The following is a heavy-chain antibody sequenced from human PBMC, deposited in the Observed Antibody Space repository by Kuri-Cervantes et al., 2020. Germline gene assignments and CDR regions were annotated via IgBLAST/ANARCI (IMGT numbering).Heavy chain of an antibody. J-gene: IGHJ4*02. D-gene: IGHD6-13*01. CDR3: ARVSQLESPFDY. CDR1: GGSISSGGYY. V-gene: IGHV4-31*02. Sequence: SCTVSGGSISSGGYYRSWIRQHPGKGLEWIGYIYYSGSTYYNPSLKSRVTISVDTSKNQFSLKLSSVTAADTAVYYCARVSQLESPFDYWGQGTPVTVSS. CDR2: IYYSGST.